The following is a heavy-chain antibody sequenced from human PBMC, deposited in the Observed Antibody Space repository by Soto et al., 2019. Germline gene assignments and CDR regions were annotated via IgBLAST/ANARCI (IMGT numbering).Heavy chain of an antibody. J-gene: IGHJ6*02. CDR2: ISGSGGST. D-gene: IGHD3-16*01. CDR3: ATLIRPYYYGMDV. V-gene: IGHV3-23*01. Sequence: GGSLRLSCAASGFTFSSYAMSWVRQAPGKGLEWVSAISGSGGSTYYADSVKGRFTISRDNSKNTLYLQMNSLRAEDTAVYYCATLIRPYYYGMDVWGQGTTVTVSS. CDR1: GFTFSSYA.